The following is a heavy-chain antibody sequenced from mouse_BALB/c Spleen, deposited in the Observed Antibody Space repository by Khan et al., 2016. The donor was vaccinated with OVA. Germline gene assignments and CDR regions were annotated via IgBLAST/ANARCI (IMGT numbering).Heavy chain of an antibody. CDR3: AKGVWSYYFALDY. D-gene: IGHD2-10*02. Sequence: QVQLKQSGPGLVAPSQSLSITCTVSGFSLTDYDVSWIRQPPEKGLEWLGVIWGGGNTYYNSALKSRLSISKDNSKSQVFLKMNSLQTDDTAMYYCAKGVWSYYFALDYWGQGTSVTVSS. CDR2: IWGGGNT. J-gene: IGHJ4*01. CDR1: GFSLTDYD. V-gene: IGHV2-6-5*01.